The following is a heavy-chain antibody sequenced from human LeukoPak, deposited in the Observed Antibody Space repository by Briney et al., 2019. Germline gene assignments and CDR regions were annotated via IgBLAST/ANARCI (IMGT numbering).Heavy chain of an antibody. Sequence: SETLSLTCTVSGGSISSGGYYWSWIRQHPGKGLEWIGSIYYSGSTYYNPSLKSRVTISVDTSKNQFSLKLSSVTAADTAVYYCARDKDCSGGSCYSDYWGQGTLVTVSS. CDR2: IYYSGST. V-gene: IGHV4-39*07. CDR1: GGSISSGGYY. D-gene: IGHD2-15*01. J-gene: IGHJ4*02. CDR3: ARDKDCSGGSCYSDY.